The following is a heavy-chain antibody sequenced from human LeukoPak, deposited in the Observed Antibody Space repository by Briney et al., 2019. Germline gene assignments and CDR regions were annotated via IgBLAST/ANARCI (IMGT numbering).Heavy chain of an antibody. V-gene: IGHV1-69*05. Sequence: GSSVKVSCKASGGTFSSYAISWVRQAPGQGLEWMGGIIPIFGTANYAQKFQGRVTITTVESTSTAYMELSSLRSEDTAVYYCARVGYNWNDTQNWFDPWGQGTLVTVSS. CDR1: GGTFSSYA. CDR3: ARVGYNWNDTQNWFDP. CDR2: IIPIFGTA. J-gene: IGHJ5*02. D-gene: IGHD1-1*01.